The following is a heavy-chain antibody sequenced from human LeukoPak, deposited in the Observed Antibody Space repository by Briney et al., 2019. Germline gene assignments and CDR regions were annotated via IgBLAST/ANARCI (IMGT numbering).Heavy chain of an antibody. D-gene: IGHD2-15*01. CDR1: GYTFTGYC. CDR2: INPNSGGT. J-gene: IGHJ6*03. CDR3: ARDRGRYCSGGSCYSSYYYYMDV. V-gene: IGHV1-2*02. Sequence: ASVKVSCKASGYTFTGYCMHWVRQAPGQGLEWMGWINPNSGGTNYAQKFQGRVTMTRDTSISTAYMELSRLRSDDTAVYYCARDRGRYCSGGSCYSSYYYYMDVWGKGTTVTVSS.